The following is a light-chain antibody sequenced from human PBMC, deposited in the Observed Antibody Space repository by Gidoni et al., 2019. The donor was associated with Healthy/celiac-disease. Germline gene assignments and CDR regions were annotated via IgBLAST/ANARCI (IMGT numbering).Light chain of an antibody. V-gene: IGKV1-33*01. CDR2: DAS. CDR3: QQYDNLFT. J-gene: IGKJ3*01. CDR1: QDISNY. Sequence: DIQMTQSPSSLSASVGDRVTITCQASQDISNYLNWYQQQPGKAPKLLIYDASNLETVVPSRFSGSGSGTDFTFTISSLQPEDIATYYCQQYDNLFTFGPGTKVDIK.